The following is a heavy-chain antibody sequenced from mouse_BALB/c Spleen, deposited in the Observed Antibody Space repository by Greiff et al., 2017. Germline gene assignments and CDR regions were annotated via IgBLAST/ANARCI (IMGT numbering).Heavy chain of an antibody. J-gene: IGHJ1*01. CDR3: ARQGYGDVGDFDV. Sequence: EVKLMESGGDLVKPGGSLKLSCAASGFTFSSYGMSWVRQTPDKRLEWVATISSGGSYTYYPDSVKGRFTITRDNAKNTLYLQMSSLKSEDTAMYYGARQGYGDVGDFDVWGEGTTVTVAS. V-gene: IGHV5-6*01. CDR2: ISSGGSYT. D-gene: IGHD1-2*01. CDR1: GFTFSSYG.